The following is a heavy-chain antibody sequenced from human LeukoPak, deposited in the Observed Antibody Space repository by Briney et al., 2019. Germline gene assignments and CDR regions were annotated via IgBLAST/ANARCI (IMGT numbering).Heavy chain of an antibody. J-gene: IGHJ5*02. CDR1: GYTFTGYY. CDR3: ARAVAGTIPWFDP. V-gene: IGHV1-2*02. CDR2: INPNSGGT. Sequence: ASVKVSCKASGYTFTGYYMHWVRQAPGQELEWMGWINPNSGGTNYAQKFQGRVTMTRDTSISTAYMELSRLRSDDTAVYYCARAVAGTIPWFDPWGQGTLVTVSS. D-gene: IGHD6-19*01.